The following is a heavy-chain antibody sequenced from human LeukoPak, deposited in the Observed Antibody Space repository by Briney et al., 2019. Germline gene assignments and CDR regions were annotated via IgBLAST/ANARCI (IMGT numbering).Heavy chain of an antibody. CDR2: INTDNGDT. CDR1: GYTFTKYP. V-gene: IGHV1-3*04. D-gene: IGHD3-10*01. CDR3: ARGLLWFGELSTLGY. Sequence: ASVKVSCRSSGYTFTKYPIHWVRQAPGQGLEWVGWINTDNGDTKYSQKFQDRLTTTRDTSANIAYMELTSLRSEDTAVYYCARGLLWFGELSTLGYWGQGTLVTVSS. J-gene: IGHJ4*02.